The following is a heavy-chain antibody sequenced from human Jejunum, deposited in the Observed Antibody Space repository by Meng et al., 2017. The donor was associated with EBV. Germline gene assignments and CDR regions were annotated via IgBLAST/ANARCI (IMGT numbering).Heavy chain of an antibody. V-gene: IGHV4-30-2*01. J-gene: IGHJ4*02. Sequence: LHEAGSGLVKPSQTLSLTCAVSGDSITRGAYLWSWIRQPPGKGLEWIGNIYHIGSTYYNPSLKSRVTISVDRSKNQFSLKLTSVTAADTAVYYCARGGPDFGDYVPFDYWGQGTLVTVSS. D-gene: IGHD4-17*01. CDR3: ARGGPDFGDYVPFDY. CDR1: GDSITRGAYL. CDR2: IYHIGST.